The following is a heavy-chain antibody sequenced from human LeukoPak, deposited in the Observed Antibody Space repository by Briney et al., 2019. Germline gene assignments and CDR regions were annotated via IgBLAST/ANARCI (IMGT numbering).Heavy chain of an antibody. CDR1: GFTFSSYE. CDR2: ISSSGGTI. Sequence: GGSLRLSCAASGFTFSSYEMNWVRQAPGKGLEWVSYISSSGGTIYYADSVKGRFTISRDNAKNSLYLQMNSLRAEDTAVYYCARVSSGWYFDYWGQGTLVTVSS. V-gene: IGHV3-48*03. J-gene: IGHJ4*02. CDR3: ARVSSGWYFDY. D-gene: IGHD6-19*01.